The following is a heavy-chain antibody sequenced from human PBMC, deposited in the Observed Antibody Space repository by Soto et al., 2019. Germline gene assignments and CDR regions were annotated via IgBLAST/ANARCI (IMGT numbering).Heavy chain of an antibody. CDR2: INHSGST. CDR1: GGSCIGYY. CDR3: ARGWSNYYYMDV. V-gene: IGHV4-34*01. J-gene: IGHJ6*03. D-gene: IGHD2-8*02. Sequence: PSETHSLTSAVYGGSCIGYYWSWIRQPPGKGLEWIGEINHSGSTNYNPSLKSRVTISVDTSKNQFSLKLSSVTAADTAVYYCARGWSNYYYMDVWGKGTTVTVSS.